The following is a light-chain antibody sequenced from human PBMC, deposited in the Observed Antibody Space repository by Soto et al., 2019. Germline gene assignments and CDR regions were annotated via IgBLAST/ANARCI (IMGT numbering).Light chain of an antibody. J-gene: IGKJ2*01. CDR3: QQLKSYPVT. Sequence: DIQLTQSPSFLSASVGDRVTITCRASQGISSYLAWYQQKPGKAPKLLIYAASTLQSGVPSRFSGSGSGTEFTLTISSLQPEDFATYYCQQLKSYPVTFCQGTKLEIK. CDR2: AAS. V-gene: IGKV1-9*01. CDR1: QGISSY.